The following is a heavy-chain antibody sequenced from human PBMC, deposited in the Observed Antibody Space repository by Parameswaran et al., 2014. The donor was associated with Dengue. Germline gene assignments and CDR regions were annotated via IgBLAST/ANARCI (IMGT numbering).Heavy chain of an antibody. CDR2: INPNSGGT. V-gene: IGHV1-2*02. J-gene: IGHJ4*02. CDR3: ARDLTAAISGGY. Sequence: WVRQAPGQGLEWMGWINPNSGGTNYAQKFQGRVTMTRDTSISTAYMELSRLRSDDTAVYYCARDLTAAISGGYWGQGTLVTVSS. D-gene: IGHD1-26*01.